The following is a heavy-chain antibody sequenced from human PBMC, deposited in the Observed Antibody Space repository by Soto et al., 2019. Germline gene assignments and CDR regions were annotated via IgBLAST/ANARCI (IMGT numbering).Heavy chain of an antibody. CDR3: ARERWLDRGALDY. D-gene: IGHD6-19*01. CDR1: GFTFSSYG. J-gene: IGHJ4*02. Sequence: SLRLSCAASGFTFSSYGLHWVRQAPGKGLEWVAVIWYDGSNKYYADSVKGRFTISRDNSKNTLYLQMNSLRAEDTAVYYCARERWLDRGALDYWGQGTLVTVSS. CDR2: IWYDGSNK. V-gene: IGHV3-33*01.